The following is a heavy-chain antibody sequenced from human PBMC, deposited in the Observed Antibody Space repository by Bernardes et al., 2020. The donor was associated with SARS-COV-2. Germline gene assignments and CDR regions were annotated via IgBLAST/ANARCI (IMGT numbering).Heavy chain of an antibody. J-gene: IGHJ6*02. CDR2: IYYSGST. CDR3: ARDALGSITIFGVVTRHGMDV. CDR1: GGSISSGDYY. D-gene: IGHD3-3*01. Sequence: SETLSLTCTVSGGSISSGDYYWSWIRQPPGKGLEWIGYIYYSGSTYYNPSLKSRVTISVDTSKNQFSPKLSSVTAADTAVYYCARDALGSITIFGVVTRHGMDVWGQGTTVTVSS. V-gene: IGHV4-30-4*01.